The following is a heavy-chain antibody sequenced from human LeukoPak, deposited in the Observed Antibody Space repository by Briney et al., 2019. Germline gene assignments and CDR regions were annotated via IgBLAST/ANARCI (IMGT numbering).Heavy chain of an antibody. CDR1: GVTFSNYC. CDR2: IKEDGSEK. D-gene: IGHD2/OR15-2a*01. V-gene: IGHV3-7*01. CDR3: ARVQVYDGNFYRANVY. J-gene: IGHJ4*02. Sequence: GGSLRLSCAASGVTFSNYCMTWVRQAPGKGLEWVANIKEDGSEKYYVDSVKGRFTMSRDNAKNSLYLQMNSLRVEDTAVYYCARVQVYDGNFYRANVYWGQGTLVTVSS.